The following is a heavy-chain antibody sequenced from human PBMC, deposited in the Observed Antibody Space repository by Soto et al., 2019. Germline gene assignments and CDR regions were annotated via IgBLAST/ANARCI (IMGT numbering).Heavy chain of an antibody. CDR3: ASRWPPDY. J-gene: IGHJ4*02. CDR2: ISRSSSYI. Sequence: EVQLVESGGGLVKPGGSLRLSCAASGFTFSSYAMNWVRQAPGRGLEWVSSISRSSSYIYYADSVKGRFTISRDNAKNSLYLQMNSLRAEDTAVYYCASRWPPDYWGQGTLVTVSS. CDR1: GFTFSSYA. V-gene: IGHV3-21*01.